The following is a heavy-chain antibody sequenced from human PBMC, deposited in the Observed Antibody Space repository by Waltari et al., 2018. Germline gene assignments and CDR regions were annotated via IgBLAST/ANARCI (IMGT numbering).Heavy chain of an antibody. J-gene: IGHJ5*02. CDR2: ISGSSIYI. CDR1: GFTFRDST. V-gene: IGHV3-21*02. Sequence: EVQLVESGGGLAKPGGSLSLSCAAPGFTFRDSTMNWVRQAPGKGLEWVSSISGSSIYIYYTDSVKGRFTISRDNAGNSLYLQMSSLRAEDTAVYYCAPLYFDWSSATSWGQGTLVTVSS. CDR3: APLYFDWSSATS. D-gene: IGHD3-9*01.